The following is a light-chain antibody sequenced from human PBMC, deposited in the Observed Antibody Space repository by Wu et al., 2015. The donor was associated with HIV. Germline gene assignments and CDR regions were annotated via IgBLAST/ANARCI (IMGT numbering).Light chain of an antibody. CDR3: QQYNNWPPNS. J-gene: IGKJ2*03. Sequence: EIVMTQSPATLSVSPGERATLSCRASQSVSSNLAWYKQNSGQAPRLLIYGASTRATGIPARFSGSGSGTEFTLTISSLQSEDFAVYYCQQYNNWPPNSFGQGTKLEIK. CDR2: GAS. CDR1: QSVSSN. V-gene: IGKV3-15*01.